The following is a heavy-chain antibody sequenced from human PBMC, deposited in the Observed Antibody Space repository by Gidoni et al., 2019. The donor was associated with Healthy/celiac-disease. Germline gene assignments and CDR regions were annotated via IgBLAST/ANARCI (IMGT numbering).Heavy chain of an antibody. Sequence: EVQLVESGGGLVQPGGSVRRSCAASGCTFSSDSMNWVRQAPGKGLEWVSYISSSSCPIYYADSVKGRFTISRDNAKNSLYLQMNSLRAEDTAVYYCARDSGAEIRYFDWLPYYYGMDVWGQGTTVTVSS. CDR3: ARDSGAEIRYFDWLPYYYGMDV. V-gene: IGHV3-48*01. CDR1: GCTFSSDS. D-gene: IGHD3-9*01. J-gene: IGHJ6*02. CDR2: ISSSSCPI.